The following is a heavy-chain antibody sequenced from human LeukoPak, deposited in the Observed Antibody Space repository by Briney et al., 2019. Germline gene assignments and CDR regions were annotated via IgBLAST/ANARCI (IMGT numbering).Heavy chain of an antibody. CDR1: GGSISSSSYY. Sequence: SETLSLTCTVSGGSISSSSYYWGWIRQPPGKGLEWIGSIYYSGSTYYNPALKSRVTMSVDTSTNQFSLRLSSVTAADTAVYYCAKGRDRNGNYFADDYWGQGILVTVSS. J-gene: IGHJ4*02. CDR2: IYYSGST. CDR3: AKGRDRNGNYFADDY. V-gene: IGHV4-39*07. D-gene: IGHD1-14*01.